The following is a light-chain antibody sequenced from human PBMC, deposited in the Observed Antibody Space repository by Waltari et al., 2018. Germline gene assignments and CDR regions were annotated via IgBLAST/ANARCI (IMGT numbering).Light chain of an antibody. Sequence: EIVFTPSPGPLYSAPGERATLSCRASQSVSRTLAWYQQKPGQAPSLLIYAASTRATGIPDRFRGSGSGTDFSLTISRLEPEDFAVYYCQHYVRLPATFGQGTKVEIK. J-gene: IGKJ1*01. V-gene: IGKV3-20*01. CDR1: QSVSRT. CDR3: QHYVRLPAT. CDR2: AAS.